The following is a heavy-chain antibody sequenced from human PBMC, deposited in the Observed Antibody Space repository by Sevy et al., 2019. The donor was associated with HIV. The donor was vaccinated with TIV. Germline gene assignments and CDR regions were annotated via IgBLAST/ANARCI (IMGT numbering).Heavy chain of an antibody. J-gene: IGHJ4*02. Sequence: GGSLRLSCAASGFTFGTYAMSWVRQAPGKGLEWVSTISGSGGRTYYADSVKDRFTISRDNSKNTLYLHMNSLRAEDTAVYYSPKAVYASKVVVTNGFDYWGQGTLVTVSS. CDR1: GFTFGTYA. V-gene: IGHV3-23*01. D-gene: IGHD3-22*01. CDR2: ISGSGGRT. CDR3: PKAVYASKVVVTNGFDY.